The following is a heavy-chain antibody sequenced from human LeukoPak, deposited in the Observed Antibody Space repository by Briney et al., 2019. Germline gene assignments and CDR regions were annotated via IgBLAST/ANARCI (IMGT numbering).Heavy chain of an antibody. D-gene: IGHD2-21*02. Sequence: ASVKVSCKASGGTFSSYAISWARQAPGQGLEWMGRIIPIFGIANYAQKFQGRVTITADKSTSTAYMELSSLRSEDTAVYYCARDEIVVVTATWDAFDIWGQGAMVTVSS. CDR1: GGTFSSYA. CDR2: IIPIFGIA. J-gene: IGHJ3*02. V-gene: IGHV1-69*04. CDR3: ARDEIVVVTATWDAFDI.